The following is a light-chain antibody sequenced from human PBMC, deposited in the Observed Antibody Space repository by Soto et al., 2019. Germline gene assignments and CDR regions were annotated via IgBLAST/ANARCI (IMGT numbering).Light chain of an antibody. CDR3: QQRSTWPPYT. CDR1: QSVSSY. V-gene: IGKV3-11*01. J-gene: IGKJ2*01. CDR2: DAS. Sequence: EIVLTQSPATLSLSPGERATLSCSASQSVSSYLAWYQQKPGQAPRLLIYDASNRATGIPARFSGSGSGAAFTLTISSLEPDDFAVDYCQQRSTWPPYTFGQGTKLEIK.